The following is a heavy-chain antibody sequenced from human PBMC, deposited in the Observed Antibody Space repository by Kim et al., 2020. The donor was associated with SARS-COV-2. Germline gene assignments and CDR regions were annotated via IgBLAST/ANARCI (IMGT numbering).Heavy chain of an antibody. J-gene: IGHJ6*02. CDR2: FDPEDGAK. CDR3: ATAELRYFDRVSRSIYSYAMAV. CDR1: GYTLTELS. Sequence: ASVKVSCKLFGYTLTELSMHWVRQAPGKGLEWMTGFDPEDGAKIYAQKFQGRVTLTEDTSTDTAYMELSSLRSEDTAVYYCATAELRYFDRVSRSIYSYAMAVWGQGTTLTVSS. V-gene: IGHV1-24*01. D-gene: IGHD3-9*01.